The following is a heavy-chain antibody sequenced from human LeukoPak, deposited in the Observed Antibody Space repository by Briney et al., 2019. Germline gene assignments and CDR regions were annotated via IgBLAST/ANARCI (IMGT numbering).Heavy chain of an antibody. Sequence: GGSLRLSCAASGFTFSSYAMHWVRQAPGKGLEWVAVISYDGSNKYYADSVKGRFTISRDNSKKTVYLQMSSLTIEDTAVYYCAKEPGEGGSAFDYWGQGTLVTVYS. CDR2: ISYDGSNK. CDR1: GFTFSSYA. D-gene: IGHD3-16*01. V-gene: IGHV3-30-3*01. J-gene: IGHJ4*02. CDR3: AKEPGEGGSAFDY.